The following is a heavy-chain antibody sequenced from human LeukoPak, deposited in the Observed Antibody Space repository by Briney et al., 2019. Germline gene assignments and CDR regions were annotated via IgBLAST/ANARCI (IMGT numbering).Heavy chain of an antibody. V-gene: IGHV4-30-2*01. CDR2: IYHSGST. CDR1: GGSISSGGYS. CDR3: ARHWATVRCFEY. D-gene: IGHD4-17*01. Sequence: ASQTLSLTCAVSGGSISSGGYSWSWIRQPPGKGLEWIGYIYHSGSTYYNPSLKSRVTISVDRSKNQFSLKLSSVTAADTAVYYCARHWATVRCFEYWGQGTLVTVSS. J-gene: IGHJ4*02.